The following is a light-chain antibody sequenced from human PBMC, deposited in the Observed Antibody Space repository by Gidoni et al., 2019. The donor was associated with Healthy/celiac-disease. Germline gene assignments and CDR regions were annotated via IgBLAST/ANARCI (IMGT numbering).Light chain of an antibody. CDR3: QQLNSYPLT. CDR1: QGISSH. CDR2: AAS. J-gene: IGKJ5*01. Sequence: DLQLTQSPSFLSASVGDRVTITCRASQGISSHLAWYQQKPGKAPKLLIHAASTLQSGVPARFSGSGSGTEFTLTISSLQPEDCATNYCQQLNSYPLTFGQGTRLEIK. V-gene: IGKV1-9*01.